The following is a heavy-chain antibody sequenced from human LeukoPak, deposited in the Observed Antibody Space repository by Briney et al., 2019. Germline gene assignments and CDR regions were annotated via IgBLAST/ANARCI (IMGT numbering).Heavy chain of an antibody. D-gene: IGHD3-9*01. CDR2: INHSGST. Sequence: SETLSLTCAVYGGSFSGYYWSWIRQPPGKGLEWIGEINHSGSTNYNPSLKSRVTISVDTSKSQFSLKLSSVTAADTAVYYCARGSLRYFDWLPKGPPYYMDVWGKGTTVTVSS. J-gene: IGHJ6*03. CDR1: GGSFSGYY. CDR3: ARGSLRYFDWLPKGPPYYMDV. V-gene: IGHV4-34*01.